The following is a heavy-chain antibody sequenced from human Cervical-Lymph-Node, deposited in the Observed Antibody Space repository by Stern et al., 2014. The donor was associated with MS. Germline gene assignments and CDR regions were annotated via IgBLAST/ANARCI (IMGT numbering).Heavy chain of an antibody. Sequence: QVQLQESGPGLEKPSETLYLTCTVSGYSSSRYYWSWVRQAPGKGLAWIGYIYNGRNTDYNPSLKRRVTIALDTSKNQFSLKLTSVTPADSAVYYCARGTGVPYYYYGMDVWGQGTTVTVSS. V-gene: IGHV4-59*01. CDR2: IYNGRNT. CDR3: ARGTGVPYYYYGMDV. CDR1: GYSSSRYY. J-gene: IGHJ6*02. D-gene: IGHD1-1*01.